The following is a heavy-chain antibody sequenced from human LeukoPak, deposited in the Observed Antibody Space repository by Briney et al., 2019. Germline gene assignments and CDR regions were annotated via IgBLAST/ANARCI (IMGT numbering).Heavy chain of an antibody. J-gene: IGHJ5*02. Sequence: GGSLRLSCAASGFTFSSYAMSWVRQAPGKGLEWVSAVSGSGGSTYYADSVKGRFIISRDNSKNTLCLQMNSLRAEDTAVYYCAKGGLRITIFGVVIINWFDPWGQGTLVTVSS. V-gene: IGHV3-23*01. CDR1: GFTFSSYA. D-gene: IGHD3-3*01. CDR2: VSGSGGST. CDR3: AKGGLRITIFGVVIINWFDP.